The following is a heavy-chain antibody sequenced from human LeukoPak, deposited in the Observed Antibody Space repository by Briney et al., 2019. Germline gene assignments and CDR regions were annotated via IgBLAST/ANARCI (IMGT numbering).Heavy chain of an antibody. J-gene: IGHJ4*02. Sequence: GGSLRLSCAASGFTFSSYSMNWVRQAPGKGLEWVSSISSSSSYIYYADSVKGRFTISRDNAKNSLYLQMNSLRAEDTAVYYCARSLPYDILTGHYLFDYWGQGTLVTVSS. CDR1: GFTFSSYS. CDR2: ISSSSSYI. CDR3: ARSLPYDILTGHYLFDY. D-gene: IGHD3-9*01. V-gene: IGHV3-21*01.